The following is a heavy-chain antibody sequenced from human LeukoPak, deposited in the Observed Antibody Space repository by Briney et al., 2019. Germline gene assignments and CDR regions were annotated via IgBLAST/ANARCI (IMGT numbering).Heavy chain of an antibody. D-gene: IGHD5/OR15-5a*01. CDR1: GGSFSGYY. V-gene: IGHV4-34*01. Sequence: SETLSLTCAVYGGSFSGYYCSWIRQPPGKGLEWIGEINHSGSTNYNPSLKSRVTISVDTSKNQFSLKLSSVTAADTAVYYCARGRVYLYYFDYWGQGTLVTVSS. CDR2: INHSGST. J-gene: IGHJ4*02. CDR3: ARGRVYLYYFDY.